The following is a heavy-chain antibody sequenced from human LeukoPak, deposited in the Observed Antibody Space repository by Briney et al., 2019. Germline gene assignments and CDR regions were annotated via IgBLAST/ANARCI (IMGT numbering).Heavy chain of an antibody. J-gene: IGHJ6*02. CDR1: GGTFSSYA. CDR3: AREDQLLYSYYYYGMDV. Sequence: SVKVSRKASGGTFSSYAISWVRQAPGQGLEWMGRIIPILGIANYAQKFQGRVTITADKSTSTAYMELSSLRSEDTAVYYCAREDQLLYSYYYYGMDVWGQGTTVTVSS. V-gene: IGHV1-69*04. CDR2: IIPILGIA. D-gene: IGHD2-2*02.